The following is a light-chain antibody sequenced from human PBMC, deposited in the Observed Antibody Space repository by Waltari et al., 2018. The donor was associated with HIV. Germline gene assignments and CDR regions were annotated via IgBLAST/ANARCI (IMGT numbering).Light chain of an antibody. CDR3: SSYAGSNILYV. CDR2: EVS. Sequence: QSALTQPPSASGSPGQSVTISCTGTSSDVGGYNYVSWYQQNPGKAPKLMIYEVSKRPSGVPDRFSGSKSGNTASLTVSGLQAEDEADYYCSSYAGSNILYVFGTGTKVTVL. CDR1: SSDVGGYNY. V-gene: IGLV2-8*01. J-gene: IGLJ1*01.